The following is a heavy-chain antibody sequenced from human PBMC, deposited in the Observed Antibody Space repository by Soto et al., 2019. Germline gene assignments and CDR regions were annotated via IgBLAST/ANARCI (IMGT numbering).Heavy chain of an antibody. CDR2: INPNSGGT. CDR1: GYTFTGYY. CDR3: ARDLAYDDFWSQKLPKYYFDY. J-gene: IGHJ4*02. V-gene: IGHV1-2*04. Sequence: GASVKVSCKASGYTFTGYYMHWVRRAPGQGLEWMGWINPNSGGTNYAQKFQGWVTMTRDTSISTAYMELSRLRSDDTAVYYCARDLAYDDFWSQKLPKYYFDYWGQGTLVTVSS. D-gene: IGHD3-3*01.